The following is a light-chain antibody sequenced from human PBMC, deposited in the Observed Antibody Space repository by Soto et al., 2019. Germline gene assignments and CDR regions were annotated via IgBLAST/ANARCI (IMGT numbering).Light chain of an antibody. Sequence: DIQMTQSPSTGSASVVDRVTITCLASQSISSWLAWYQQKPGKAPKLLIYDASSLESGVPSRFSGSGSGTEFTLTISSLQPHDFATYYCQQYNSYSWTFGQGTKVDIK. V-gene: IGKV1-5*01. CDR3: QQYNSYSWT. CDR1: QSISSW. J-gene: IGKJ1*01. CDR2: DAS.